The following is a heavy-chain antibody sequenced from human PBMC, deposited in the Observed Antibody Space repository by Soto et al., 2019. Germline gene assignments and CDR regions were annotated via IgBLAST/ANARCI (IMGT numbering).Heavy chain of an antibody. J-gene: IGHJ4*02. V-gene: IGHV3-30-3*01. CDR2: ISYDGSNK. Sequence: QVQLVESGGGVVQPGRSLRLSCAASGFTFSSYAMHWVRQAPGKGLEWVAVISYDGSNKYYADSVKGRFTISRDNSKNTLYLQMNSLRAEDTAVYYCAREWQIWIFDYWGQGTLVTVSS. CDR1: GFTFSSYA. CDR3: AREWQIWIFDY. D-gene: IGHD2-2*03.